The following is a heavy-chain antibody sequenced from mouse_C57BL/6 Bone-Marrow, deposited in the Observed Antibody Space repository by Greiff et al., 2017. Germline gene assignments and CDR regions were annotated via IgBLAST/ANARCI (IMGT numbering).Heavy chain of an antibody. CDR3: ARGYYYGSRW. CDR2: INPSSGYT. CDR1: GYTFTSYW. Sequence: VQLQQSGAELAKPGASVKLSCKASGYTFTSYWMHWVKQRPGQGLEWIGYINPSSGYTKYNQKFKDKATLTEDKSSSTAYMQLSSLTYEDSAVYYCARGYYYGSRWWGQGTTLTVSS. D-gene: IGHD1-1*01. V-gene: IGHV1-7*01. J-gene: IGHJ2*01.